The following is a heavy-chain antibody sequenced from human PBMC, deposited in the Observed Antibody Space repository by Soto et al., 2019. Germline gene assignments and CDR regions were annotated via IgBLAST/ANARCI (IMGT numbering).Heavy chain of an antibody. D-gene: IGHD2-2*01. CDR3: SGDYCSIPGCHHEPNGSAP. Sequence: SETLSLTCAVSGGSISNYYWSWLRQPPGKELEWIGYVFYSGATNYNPSLKSRVTISIDTSKNQFSLKLSSVTAADTAVYYCSGDYCSIPGCHHEPNGSAPWGQEPRVPVPP. J-gene: IGHJ5*02. CDR1: GGSISNYY. CDR2: VFYSGAT. V-gene: IGHV4-59*01.